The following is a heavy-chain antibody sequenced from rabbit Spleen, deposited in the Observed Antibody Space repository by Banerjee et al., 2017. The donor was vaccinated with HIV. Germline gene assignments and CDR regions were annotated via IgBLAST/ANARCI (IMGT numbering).Heavy chain of an antibody. CDR3: ARDTRSSFSSYGMDL. CDR2: IDIGSSGFT. CDR1: GDSFSRSSY. Sequence: QEQLVESGGGLVKPRASLTLTCKDYGDSFSRSSYMCWVRQAPGKGLEWIACIDIGSSGFTYFASWAKGRFTISKTSSTTVTLQMTSLTAADTATYFCARDTRSSFSSYGMDLWGQCTLVTVS. V-gene: IGHV1S45*01. D-gene: IGHD1-1*01. J-gene: IGHJ6*01.